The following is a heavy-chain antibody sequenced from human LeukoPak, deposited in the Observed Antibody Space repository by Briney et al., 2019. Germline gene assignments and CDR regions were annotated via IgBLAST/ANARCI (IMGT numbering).Heavy chain of an antibody. D-gene: IGHD5-12*01. CDR1: GYTFTGYY. J-gene: IGHJ4*02. CDR2: INPSGGST. V-gene: IGHV1-46*01. CDR3: ARESQLGGYGGGFDY. Sequence: GASVKVSCKASGYTFTGYYMHWVRQAPGQGLEWMGIINPSGGSTSYAQKFQGRVTMTRDTSTSTVYMELSSLRSEDTAVYYCARESQLGGYGGGFDYWGQGTLVTVSS.